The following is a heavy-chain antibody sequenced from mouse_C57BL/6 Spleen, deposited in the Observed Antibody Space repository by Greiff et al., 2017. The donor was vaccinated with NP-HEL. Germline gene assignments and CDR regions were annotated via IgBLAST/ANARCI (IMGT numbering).Heavy chain of an antibody. CDR1: GYTFTDYY. V-gene: IGHV1-26*01. Sequence: VQLQQSGPELVKPGASVKISCKASGYTFTDYYMNWVKQSHGKSLEWIGDINPNNGGTSYNQKFKGKATLTVDKSSSTAYMELRSLTSEDSAVYYCANSYSNLYYFDYWGQGTTLTVSS. CDR2: INPNNGGT. CDR3: ANSYSNLYYFDY. D-gene: IGHD2-5*01. J-gene: IGHJ2*01.